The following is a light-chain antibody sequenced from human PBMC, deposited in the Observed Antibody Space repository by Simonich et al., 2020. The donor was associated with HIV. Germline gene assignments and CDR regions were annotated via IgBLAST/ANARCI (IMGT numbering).Light chain of an antibody. CDR1: SSDVGDYKY. V-gene: IGLV2-8*01. CDR2: EVS. CDR3: SSYAGSNVWV. J-gene: IGLJ3*02. Sequence: QSALTQPASVSGSPGQSITISCTGTSSDVGDYKYVSWYQQHPGKAPKLMIYEVSQRTSGVPDRFSGSKSGNTASLAVSGLQAEDEADYYCSSYAGSNVWVFGGGTKLSVL.